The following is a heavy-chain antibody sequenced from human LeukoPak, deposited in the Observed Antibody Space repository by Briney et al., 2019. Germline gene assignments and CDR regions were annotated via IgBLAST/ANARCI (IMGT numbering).Heavy chain of an antibody. CDR1: GFTFSSYE. J-gene: IGHJ4*02. CDR2: ISSSGSTI. CDR3: ARSGSFYYDSSGYPDY. V-gene: IGHV3-48*03. D-gene: IGHD3-22*01. Sequence: GGSLRLSCAASGFTFSSYEMNWVRQAPGKGLEWVSYISSSGSTIYYADSVKGRFTISRDNAKNSLYLQMNSLRAEDTAVYYCARSGSFYYDSSGYPDYWGQGTLVTVSS.